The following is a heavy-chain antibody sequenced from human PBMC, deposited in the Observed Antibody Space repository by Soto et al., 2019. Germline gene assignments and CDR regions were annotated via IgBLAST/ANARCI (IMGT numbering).Heavy chain of an antibody. CDR3: ARDLTMIVVVINHYYCGMDV. CDR1: GGTFSSYA. Sequence: QVQLVQSGAEVKKPGSSVKVSCKASGGTFSSYAISWVRQAPGQGLEWMGGIIPIFGTANYAQKFQGRVTITADESTSTAYMELSSLRSEDTAVYYCARDLTMIVVVINHYYCGMDVWGQGTTVTVSS. CDR2: IIPIFGTA. V-gene: IGHV1-69*01. D-gene: IGHD3-22*01. J-gene: IGHJ6*02.